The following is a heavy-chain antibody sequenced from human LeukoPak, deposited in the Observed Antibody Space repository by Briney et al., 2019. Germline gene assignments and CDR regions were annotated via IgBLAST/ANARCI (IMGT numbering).Heavy chain of an antibody. J-gene: IGHJ4*02. D-gene: IGHD5-18*01. CDR1: GFTFSSYS. CDR2: ISGGSTII. Sequence: GGSARLSCSASGFTFSSYSMNWVRQVPGKGLEWVSYISGGSTIIYYADSVKGRFTISRDNANNSLYLQMNSLRDEDTALYYCAISRGYRYGLDYWGPGTL. CDR3: AISRGYRYGLDY. V-gene: IGHV3-48*02.